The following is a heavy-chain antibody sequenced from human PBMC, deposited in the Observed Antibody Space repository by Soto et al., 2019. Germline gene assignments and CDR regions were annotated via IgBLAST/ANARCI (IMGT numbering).Heavy chain of an antibody. Sequence: GESLKISCAASGFTFSSYSMNWVRQAPGKGLEWVSYISSSSSTIYYADSVKGRFTISRDNAKNSLYLQMNSLRAEDTAVYYCARDGVSKRNSGSRMDVWGKGTTVTVSS. CDR1: GFTFSSYS. CDR3: ARDGVSKRNSGSRMDV. J-gene: IGHJ6*04. CDR2: ISSSSSTI. V-gene: IGHV3-48*01. D-gene: IGHD3-10*01.